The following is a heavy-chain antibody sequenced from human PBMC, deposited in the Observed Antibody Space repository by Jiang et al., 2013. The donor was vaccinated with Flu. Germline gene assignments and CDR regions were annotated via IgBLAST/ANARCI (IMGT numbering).Heavy chain of an antibody. D-gene: IGHD6-13*01. CDR2: INPNSGGT. CDR3: ARMYSSSWWDYFDY. J-gene: IGHJ4*02. Sequence: CKASGYTFTGYYMHWVRQAPGQGLEWMGWINPNSGGTNYAQKFQGRVTMTRDTSISTAYMELSRLRSDDTAVYYCARMYSSSWWDYFDYWGQGTLVTVSS. V-gene: IGHV1-2*02. CDR1: GYTFTGYY.